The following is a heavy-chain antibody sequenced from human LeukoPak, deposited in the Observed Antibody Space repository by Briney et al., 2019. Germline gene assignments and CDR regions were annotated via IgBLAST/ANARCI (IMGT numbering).Heavy chain of an antibody. CDR1: GFTFDDYA. CDR2: ISGDGGST. CDR3: TKDSEYYFDY. V-gene: IGHV3-43*02. J-gene: IGHJ4*02. Sequence: GGSLRLSCAASGFTFDDYAMHWVRQAPGKGLEWVSLISGDGGSTYYADSVKGRFTISRDSSKNSLYLQMNSLRTEDTALYYCTKDSEYYFDYWGQGTLVTVSS.